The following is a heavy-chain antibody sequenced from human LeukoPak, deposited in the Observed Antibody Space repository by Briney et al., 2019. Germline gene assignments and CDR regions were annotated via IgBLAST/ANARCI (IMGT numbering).Heavy chain of an antibody. D-gene: IGHD4-17*01. CDR2: ISGFDGDT. CDR1: GYTLTSYF. V-gene: IGHV1-18*04. J-gene: IGHJ4*02. Sequence: GASVKVSCTASGYTLTSYFIHWVRQAPGHGLEWMGWISGFDGDTDYAQKFQGRVTMTTDTSTNTAYMEVTSLRSDDTAVYYCARGYGASSDFEYWGQGTLVIVSS. CDR3: ARGYGASSDFEY.